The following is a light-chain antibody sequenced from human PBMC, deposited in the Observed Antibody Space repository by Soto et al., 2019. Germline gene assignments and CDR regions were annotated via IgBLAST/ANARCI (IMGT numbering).Light chain of an antibody. J-gene: IGLJ2*01. CDR3: CSYAGRSTWDVV. V-gene: IGLV1-40*01. CDR1: SSNFGAGYE. CDR2: NNL. Sequence: QSVLTQPPSVSGAPGQRVTISCTGSSSNFGAGYEVHWYKQVPGAAPTLVIFNNLNRPSGVPERFSGSKSGTSASLVISGLQAEDEADYYCCSYAGRSTWDVVFGGGTKLTVL.